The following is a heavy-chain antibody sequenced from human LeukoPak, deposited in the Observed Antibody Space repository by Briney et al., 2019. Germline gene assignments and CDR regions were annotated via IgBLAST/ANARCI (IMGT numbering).Heavy chain of an antibody. CDR3: AKDRHQLASIDAFDI. Sequence: GGSLRLSCAASGFTFSSYGMHWVRQAPGKGLEWGAFIRYDGTKKYYADSVKSRFTISRDNSKNTSNLQMNSLRAEDTAVYYCAKDRHQLASIDAFDIWGQGTMVTVSS. J-gene: IGHJ3*02. V-gene: IGHV3-30*02. CDR2: IRYDGTKK. D-gene: IGHD2-2*01. CDR1: GFTFSSYG.